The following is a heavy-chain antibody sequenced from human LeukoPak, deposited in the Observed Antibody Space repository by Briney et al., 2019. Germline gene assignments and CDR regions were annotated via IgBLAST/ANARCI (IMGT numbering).Heavy chain of an antibody. J-gene: IGHJ5*02. D-gene: IGHD3-9*01. V-gene: IGHV3-30*02. CDR3: AKDSRGYYDLLTGYYGFDP. CDR2: IRYDGSNK. Sequence: GSLRLSCAASGFTFSSFVMHWVRQAPGKGLEWVAFIRYDGSNKYYADSVKGRFTISRDNSKNTLYLQMNSLRAEDTAVYYCAKDSRGYYDLLTGYYGFDPWGQGTLVTVPS. CDR1: GFTFSSFV.